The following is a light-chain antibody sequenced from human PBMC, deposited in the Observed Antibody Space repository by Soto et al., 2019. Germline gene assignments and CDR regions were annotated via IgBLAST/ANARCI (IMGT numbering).Light chain of an antibody. CDR2: DVN. J-gene: IGLJ2*01. CDR3: TSWTTSTTMI. V-gene: IGLV2-14*03. Sequence: QSARTQPASVSGSPGQSITISCTGTSSDICAYNFVSWYQQHPGKAPKLMLYDVNIRPSGVSNRFSGSKSGNTASLTISGLQAEDEADYYCTSWTTSTTMIFGGGTKLTVL. CDR1: SSDICAYNF.